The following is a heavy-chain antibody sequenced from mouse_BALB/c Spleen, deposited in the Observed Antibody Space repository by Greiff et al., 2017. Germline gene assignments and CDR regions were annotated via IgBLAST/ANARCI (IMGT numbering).Heavy chain of an antibody. Sequence: EEKLMESGGGLVQPGGSRKLSCAASGFTFSSFGMHWVRQAPEKGLEWVAYISSGSSTIYYADTVKGRFTISRDNPKNTLFLQMTSLRSEDTAMYYCAREERAWFAYWGQGTLVTVSA. CDR2: ISSGSSTI. J-gene: IGHJ3*01. CDR1: GFTFSSFG. CDR3: AREERAWFAY. V-gene: IGHV5-17*02.